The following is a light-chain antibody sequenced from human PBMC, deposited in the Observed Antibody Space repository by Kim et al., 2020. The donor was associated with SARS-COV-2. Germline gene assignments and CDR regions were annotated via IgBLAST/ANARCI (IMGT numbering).Light chain of an antibody. CDR2: DVS. Sequence: QSALTQPASVSGSPGQSITISCTGTSSDVGGYNYVSWYQQHPGKAPKLMIYDVSKRPSGVSNRFSCSKSGNTASLTISGLQAEDEADYYCSSYTSSNVVFGGGTQLTVL. CDR3: SSYTSSNVV. V-gene: IGLV2-14*01. CDR1: SSDVGGYNY. J-gene: IGLJ2*01.